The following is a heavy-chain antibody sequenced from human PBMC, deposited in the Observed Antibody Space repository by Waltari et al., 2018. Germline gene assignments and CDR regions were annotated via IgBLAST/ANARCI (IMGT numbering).Heavy chain of an antibody. CDR3: AREGSRASFDY. J-gene: IGHJ4*02. CDR1: GYSISSGYY. V-gene: IGHV4-38-2*02. D-gene: IGHD1-26*01. Sequence: QVQLQESGPGLVKPSETLSLTCAVSGYSISSGYYWGWIRQPPGKGLEWIGSIYHSGSTYYNPSLKSRVTISVDTSKNQCSLKLSSVTAADTAVYYCAREGSRASFDYWGQGTLVTVSS. CDR2: IYHSGST.